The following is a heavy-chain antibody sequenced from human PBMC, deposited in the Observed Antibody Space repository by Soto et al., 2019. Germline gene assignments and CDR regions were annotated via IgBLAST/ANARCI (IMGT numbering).Heavy chain of an antibody. CDR1: GYTFTSYG. Sequence: GASVKVSCKASGYTFTSYGISWVRQAPGQGLEWMGGIIPIFGTANYAQKFQGRVTITADESTSTAYMELSSLRSEDTAVYYCARGPYCSGGSCYRVSFDYWGQGTLVTVSS. CDR3: ARGPYCSGGSCYRVSFDY. J-gene: IGHJ4*02. CDR2: IIPIFGTA. V-gene: IGHV1-69*13. D-gene: IGHD2-15*01.